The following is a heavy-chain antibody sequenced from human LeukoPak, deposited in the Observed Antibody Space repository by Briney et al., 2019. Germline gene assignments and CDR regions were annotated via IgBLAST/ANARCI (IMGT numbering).Heavy chain of an antibody. Sequence: GGSLRLSCAASGFTFSSYGMHWVRQAPGKGLEWVAFIRHDGVAKYNADFVKGRFTISRDNAKNSLYLQMNSLRAEDTAVYYCARDIVGATGDAFDIWGQGTMVTVSS. CDR1: GFTFSSYG. D-gene: IGHD1-26*01. J-gene: IGHJ3*02. V-gene: IGHV3-30*02. CDR2: IRHDGVAK. CDR3: ARDIVGATGDAFDI.